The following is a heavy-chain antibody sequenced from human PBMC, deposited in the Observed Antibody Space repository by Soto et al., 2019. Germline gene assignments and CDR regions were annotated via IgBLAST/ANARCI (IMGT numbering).Heavy chain of an antibody. V-gene: IGHV1-69*19. CDR1: GGTFSSYA. CDR2: IIPIFGTA. J-gene: IGHJ6*02. CDR3: ARAAFWSGHKNYYYYGMDV. D-gene: IGHD3-3*01. Sequence: QVQLVQSGAEVKKPGSSVKVSCKASGGTFSSYAISWVRQAPGQGLEWMGGIIPIFGTANYAQKFQGRVTITADESTSTAYMEMSSLRSEDTAVYYWARAAFWSGHKNYYYYGMDVWGQGTTVTVSS.